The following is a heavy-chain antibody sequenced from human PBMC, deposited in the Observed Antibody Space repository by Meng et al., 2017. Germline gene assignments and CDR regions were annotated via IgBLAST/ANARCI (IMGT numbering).Heavy chain of an antibody. Sequence: GQPGQFGAEVKKPGASDKVFCKASGYTFTGYYMHWVRQGPGQGLEWMRRINPNSGGTNYAKKFQGRVTMTRDTSISTAYMELSRRRSDDTAVYYCARSEWLAFFDYWGQGTLVTVSS. CDR1: GYTFTGYY. CDR2: INPNSGGT. D-gene: IGHD6-19*01. CDR3: ARSEWLAFFDY. J-gene: IGHJ4*02. V-gene: IGHV1-2*06.